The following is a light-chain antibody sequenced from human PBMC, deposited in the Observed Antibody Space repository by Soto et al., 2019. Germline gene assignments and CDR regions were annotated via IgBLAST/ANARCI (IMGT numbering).Light chain of an antibody. Sequence: IVLTQSPGTLSLSPGESATLSCRASQSVSSTYLAWYQQQPGQAPRLLIYGASNRATGIPDRFSGSGSGTDFTLTISRLEPEDFAAYYCQQYGSSSWTVGQGTKVDIK. J-gene: IGKJ1*01. CDR2: GAS. CDR3: QQYGSSSWT. V-gene: IGKV3-20*01. CDR1: QSVSSTY.